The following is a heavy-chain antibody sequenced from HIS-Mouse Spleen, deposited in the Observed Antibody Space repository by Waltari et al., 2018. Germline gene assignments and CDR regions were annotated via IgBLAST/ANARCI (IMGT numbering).Heavy chain of an antibody. CDR3: ARDIAAAGNVDY. J-gene: IGHJ4*02. CDR2: INHSGST. V-gene: IGHV4-34*01. Sequence: QVQLQQWGAGLLKPSETLSLTCAVYGGSFSGYYWSWIRQPPGKGLEWIGEINHSGSTNYNPSLKSRVTISVDTSKNQFSLKLSSVTAADTAVYYCARDIAAAGNVDYWGQGTLVTVSS. D-gene: IGHD6-13*01. CDR1: GGSFSGYY.